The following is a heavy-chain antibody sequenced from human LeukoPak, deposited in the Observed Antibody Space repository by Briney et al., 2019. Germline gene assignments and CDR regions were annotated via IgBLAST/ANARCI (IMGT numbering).Heavy chain of an antibody. J-gene: IGHJ3*02. Sequence: GGSLRLSCAASGFTFSSYDMHWVRQATGKGLEWVSAIGTAGDTYYPGSVKGRFTISRENAKNSLYLQMNSLRAGDTAVYYCARITYYYDSSGYSRLRNSGAFDIWGQGTMVTVSS. CDR3: ARITYYYDSSGYSRLRNSGAFDI. CDR2: IGTAGDT. D-gene: IGHD3-22*01. V-gene: IGHV3-13*01. CDR1: GFTFSSYD.